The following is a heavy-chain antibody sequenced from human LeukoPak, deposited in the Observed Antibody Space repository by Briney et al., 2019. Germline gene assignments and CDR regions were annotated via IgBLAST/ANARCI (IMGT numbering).Heavy chain of an antibody. Sequence: PSETLSLTCTVSGDSIRSSSYYWAWIRQPPGKGLEWIGTTYYSGTTSYNSSLKSRVTISVDTSKNQVSLKVSSVTAADTAMFYSARIMADQNAFDMWGQGTMVTVSS. CDR2: TYYSGTT. J-gene: IGHJ3*02. V-gene: IGHV4-39*01. CDR3: ARIMADQNAFDM. D-gene: IGHD2-8*01. CDR1: GDSIRSSSYY.